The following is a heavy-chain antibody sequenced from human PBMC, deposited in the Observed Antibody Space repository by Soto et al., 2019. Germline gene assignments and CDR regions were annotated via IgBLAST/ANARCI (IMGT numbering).Heavy chain of an antibody. CDR2: IYYSGST. CDR1: GGSISNYY. V-gene: IGHV4-59*01. CDR3: ARAWGYYFDY. J-gene: IGHJ4*02. D-gene: IGHD3-16*01. Sequence: QLQLQESGPGLVKPSETLSLTCTVSGGSISNYYWSWIRQPPGKGLEWIGYIYYSGSTNYNPSLKSRVTISVDTSKNQFSLKLSSVTAADTAVYYCARAWGYYFDYWGQATLVTVSS.